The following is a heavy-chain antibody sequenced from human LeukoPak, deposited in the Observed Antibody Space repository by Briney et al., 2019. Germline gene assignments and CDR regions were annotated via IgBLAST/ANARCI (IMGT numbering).Heavy chain of an antibody. J-gene: IGHJ4*02. D-gene: IGHD3-9*01. CDR1: GFTFSSYA. Sequence: HSGGSLRLSCAASGFTFSSYAMHWVRQAPGKGLEWVAVISYDGSNKYYADSVKGRFTISRDNSKNTLYLQMNSLRAEDTAVYYCAKEGRDYDILTGYYPSGFDYWGQGTLVTVSS. CDR2: ISYDGSNK. CDR3: AKEGRDYDILTGYYPSGFDY. V-gene: IGHV3-30*04.